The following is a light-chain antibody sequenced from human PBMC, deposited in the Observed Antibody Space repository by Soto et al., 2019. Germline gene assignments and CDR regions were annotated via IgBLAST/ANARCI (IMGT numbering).Light chain of an antibody. CDR2: VNSDGSH. Sequence: VLTQSPSASASLGASVKLTCTLSSGQRKYAIAWHQQKPEKGPRYLMRVNSDGSHIRGDGIPDRFSGSSSGTERYLTISSLQSEDEADYYCQTWGTGIQVFGTGTKVTVL. CDR1: SGQRKYA. V-gene: IGLV4-69*01. CDR3: QTWGTGIQV. J-gene: IGLJ1*01.